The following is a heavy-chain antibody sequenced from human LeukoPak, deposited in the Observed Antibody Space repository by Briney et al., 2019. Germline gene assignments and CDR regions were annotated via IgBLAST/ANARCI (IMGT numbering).Heavy chain of an antibody. D-gene: IGHD3-10*01. J-gene: IGHJ3*02. CDR2: IYYSGST. Sequence: PSETLSLTCIVSGGSISSYYWSWIRQPPGKGLKWIGYIYYSGSTNYNPSLKSRVTISVDTSKNQFSLKLSSVTAADTAVYYCARDVRLWFGVGAFDIWGQGTMVTVSS. V-gene: IGHV4-59*01. CDR3: ARDVRLWFGVGAFDI. CDR1: GGSISSYY.